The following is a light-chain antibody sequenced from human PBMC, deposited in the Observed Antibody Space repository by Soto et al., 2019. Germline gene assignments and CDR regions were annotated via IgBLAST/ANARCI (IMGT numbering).Light chain of an antibody. CDR1: QSVSSN. J-gene: IGKJ2*01. Sequence: EIVMTQSPATLSVSPGERATLSCRASQSVSSNLAWYQQKPGQAPRLLIYGASTRATGIPARSSGSGSGTEFKLTISSLQSEDFAVYYGQQYNNWPPYTVGQGTKLEIK. CDR3: QQYNNWPPYT. V-gene: IGKV3-15*01. CDR2: GAS.